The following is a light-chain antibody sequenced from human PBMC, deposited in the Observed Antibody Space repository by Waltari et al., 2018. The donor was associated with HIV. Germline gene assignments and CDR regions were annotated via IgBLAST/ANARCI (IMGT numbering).Light chain of an antibody. V-gene: IGKV1-9*01. CDR2: AAS. Sequence: DIQLTQSPSFLSASVGDRVTVTCRAGQGISTYLAWYKQKPGKAPKLLIYAASTLQTGVPSRFSGSGSGTEFTLTISSLQPEDVATYYCQQVNMPFTFGPGTKVDIK. J-gene: IGKJ3*01. CDR1: QGISTY. CDR3: QQVNMPFT.